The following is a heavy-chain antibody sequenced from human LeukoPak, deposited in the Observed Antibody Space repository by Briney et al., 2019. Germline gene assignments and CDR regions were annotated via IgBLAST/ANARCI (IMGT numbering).Heavy chain of an antibody. V-gene: IGHV3-11*05. D-gene: IGHD4-17*01. J-gene: IGHJ3*02. CDR2: ISSSSSYT. CDR1: GFTFSDYY. CDR3: AREGYGDYVYAFDI. Sequence: SGGSLRLSCAASGFTFSDYYMSWIRQAPGKGLEWVSYISSSSSYTNYADSVKGRSTISRDNAKNSLYLQMNSLRAEDTAVYYCAREGYGDYVYAFDIWGQGTMVTVSS.